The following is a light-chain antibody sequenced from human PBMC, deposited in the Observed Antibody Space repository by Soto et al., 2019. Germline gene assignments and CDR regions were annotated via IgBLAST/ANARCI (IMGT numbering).Light chain of an antibody. V-gene: IGKV1-5*03. CDR1: QSVRDW. CDR3: QHYSASSPWA. CDR2: RAS. J-gene: IGKJ1*01. Sequence: DIQMTQSPSTLSASVGDRVTITCRASQSVRDWLAWFQQKPGKAPNVLIYRASGLKSRVPSRFSGSGSGTEFTLTISSLQPDDFATYYCQHYSASSPWALGQGTNVDIK.